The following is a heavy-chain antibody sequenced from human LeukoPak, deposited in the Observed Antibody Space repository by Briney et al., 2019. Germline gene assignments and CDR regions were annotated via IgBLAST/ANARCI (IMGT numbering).Heavy chain of an antibody. CDR2: IYTSGST. Sequence: TSETLPLTCTVSGGSISSSSYYWSWIRQPAGKGLEWIGRIYTSGSTNYNPSLKSRVTMSVDTSKNQFSLKLSSVTAADTAVYYCAKDFADAFDIWGQGTMVTVSS. CDR3: AKDFADAFDI. V-gene: IGHV4-61*02. J-gene: IGHJ3*02. D-gene: IGHD3-3*01. CDR1: GGSISSSSYY.